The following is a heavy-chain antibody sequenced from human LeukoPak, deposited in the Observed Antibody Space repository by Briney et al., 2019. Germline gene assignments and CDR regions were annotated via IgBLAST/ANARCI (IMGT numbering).Heavy chain of an antibody. CDR1: GFTFSSYA. V-gene: IGHV3-23*01. CDR2: ISPGGGST. CDR3: ALSSSWYGGFFDY. J-gene: IGHJ4*02. D-gene: IGHD6-13*01. Sequence: GGSLRLSCAASGFTFSSYAMRWVRQAPGKVLEWVSGISPGGGSTYYRDSVKGRFTISRDNSRNTLYLQMNSLRAEDTAVYYCALSSSWYGGFFDYWGQGTLVTVSS.